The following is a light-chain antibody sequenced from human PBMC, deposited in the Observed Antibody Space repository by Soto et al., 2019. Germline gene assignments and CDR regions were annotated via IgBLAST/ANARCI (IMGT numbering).Light chain of an antibody. CDR1: QSVSGN. Sequence: EIVMTQSPATLSVSPGERATLSCRASQSVSGNLAWYHQKPGQAPRLLIYGASTRATGIPARFSASGSGTEFTLTISSLQSEDFAVYYCQQYNNWPPNFGQGTRLEIK. V-gene: IGKV3-15*01. J-gene: IGKJ5*01. CDR2: GAS. CDR3: QQYNNWPPN.